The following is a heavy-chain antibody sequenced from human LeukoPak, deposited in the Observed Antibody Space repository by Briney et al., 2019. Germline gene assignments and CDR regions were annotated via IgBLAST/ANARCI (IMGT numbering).Heavy chain of an antibody. CDR3: ARDSTGWQADSFDI. CDR2: IKQDGGET. CDR1: GFTFGNHR. V-gene: IGHV3-7*01. J-gene: IGHJ3*02. Sequence: PGGSLRLSCVASGFTFGNHRMSWVRQAPGKGLGWVADIKQDGGETYYADFVRGRFTISRDNGKNSLYLQMNSLRVEDTAVYFCARDSTGWQADSFDIWGQGTKVTVSA. D-gene: IGHD2-8*02.